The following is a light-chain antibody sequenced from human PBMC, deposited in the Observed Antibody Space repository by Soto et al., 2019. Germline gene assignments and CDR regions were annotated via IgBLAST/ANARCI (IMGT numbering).Light chain of an antibody. J-gene: IGLJ1*01. V-gene: IGLV2-14*01. Sequence: QSVLTQPASVSGSPGQSIAIACTGTSSDVGAYDYVSWYQQHPGKAPKVMIYDVSNRPSGVSNRFSGSKSGNTASLTISGLQAEDEADYYCRSYTSSSTYVFGTGTKVTVL. CDR1: SSDVGAYDY. CDR2: DVS. CDR3: RSYTSSSTYV.